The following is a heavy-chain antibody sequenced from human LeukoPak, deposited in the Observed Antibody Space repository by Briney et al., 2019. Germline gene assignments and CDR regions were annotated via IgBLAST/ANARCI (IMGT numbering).Heavy chain of an antibody. J-gene: IGHJ4*02. CDR1: GGSFSGYY. CDR2: INHSGST. Sequence: SETLSLTCAVYGGSFSGYYWSWIRQPPGKWLEWIGEINHSGSTNYNPSLKSRVTISVDTSKDQFSLKLSSVTAADTAVYYCARGSGESTYYYDSSGYYSYYFDYWGQGTLVTVSS. CDR3: ARGSGESTYYYDSSGYYSYYFDY. D-gene: IGHD3-22*01. V-gene: IGHV4-34*01.